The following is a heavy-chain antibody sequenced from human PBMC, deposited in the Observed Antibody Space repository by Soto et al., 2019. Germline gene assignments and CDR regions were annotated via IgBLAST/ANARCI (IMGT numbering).Heavy chain of an antibody. D-gene: IGHD6-13*01. CDR2: ISPFNGHT. CDR1: GYTFINFG. CDR3: AREPPRATAGLNYFDP. V-gene: IGHV1-18*01. Sequence: QVQLVQSGTEVKKPGASVKVSCKTSGYTFINFGIGWVRQAPGQGLEWMAWISPFNGHTHYAQKFQGRVALTTATSTSTASLELRSPTYDATAVYYCAREPPRATAGLNYFDPWGQVTLVTVSS. J-gene: IGHJ5*02.